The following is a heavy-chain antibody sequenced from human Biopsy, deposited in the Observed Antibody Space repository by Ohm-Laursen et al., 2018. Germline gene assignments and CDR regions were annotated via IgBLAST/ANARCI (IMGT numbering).Heavy chain of an antibody. Sequence: SLRLSCAASGFTFNNYGMQWVRQAPGKGLEWVAFIFYDGSNTYYAASVKGRFTISRVNSRDTLYLQMSSLRAEDTAVYYCAKDRYNYTPIGGFSMDVWGQGTTVTVSS. CDR2: IFYDGSNT. CDR1: GFTFNNYG. J-gene: IGHJ6*02. D-gene: IGHD5-18*01. V-gene: IGHV3-30*18. CDR3: AKDRYNYTPIGGFSMDV.